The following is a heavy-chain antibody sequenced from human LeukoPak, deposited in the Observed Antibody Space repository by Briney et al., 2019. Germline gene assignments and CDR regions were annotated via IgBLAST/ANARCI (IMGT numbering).Heavy chain of an antibody. CDR2: IYYSGST. Sequence: SETRSLTCTVSGYSISSSDWWAWIRQSPGKGLEWIGYIYYSGSTYYNPSLKSRVTISVDTSKNQFSLKLSSVTAADTAVYYCARELLPNWFDPWGQGTLVTVSS. V-gene: IGHV4-28*03. CDR3: ARELLPNWFDP. CDR1: GYSISSSDW. D-gene: IGHD2-21*02. J-gene: IGHJ5*02.